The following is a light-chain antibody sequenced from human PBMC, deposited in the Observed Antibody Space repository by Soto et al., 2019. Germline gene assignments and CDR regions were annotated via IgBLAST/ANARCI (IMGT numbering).Light chain of an antibody. CDR1: QDIRHD. CDR2: AAF. J-gene: IGKJ5*01. CDR3: LKLKTYSLT. Sequence: DIQMTQSQSSLSASVGDRVTITCRASQDIRHDVCWYQKKPGKAPKRLIYAAFILQSGLPPRFSGNGSRTEFNLTISSLQAEDYTTYFCLKLKTYSLTFVDGTRLE. V-gene: IGKV1-17*01.